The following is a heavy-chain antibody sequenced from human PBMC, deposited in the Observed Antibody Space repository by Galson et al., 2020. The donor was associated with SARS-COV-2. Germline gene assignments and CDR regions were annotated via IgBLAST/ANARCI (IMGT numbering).Heavy chain of an antibody. CDR1: GFSLSTSGVG. CDR3: AHRTAVAEFDY. Sequence: KMSGTTLVKPTQTLTLTYTFSGFSLSTSGVGMGWIRQPPGKALEWLALIYWDADKRSSPSLKSRLTITKDTSKNQVVLTMTNMDPVDTATYYCAHRTAVAEFDYWGQGTLVTVSS. D-gene: IGHD6-19*01. V-gene: IGHV2-5*02. J-gene: IGHJ4*02. CDR2: IYWDADK.